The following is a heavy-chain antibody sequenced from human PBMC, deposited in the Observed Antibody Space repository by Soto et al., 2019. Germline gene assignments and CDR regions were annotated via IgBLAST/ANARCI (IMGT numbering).Heavy chain of an antibody. CDR1: GYTFTGYY. Sequence: QVQLVQSGAEVKKPGASVKVSCKASGYTFTGYYMHWVLQAPVQGLAWMGWINPNSGGTNYVQKLQGWVTMTSDTSISTAYMRLSRLRSDDTAVYYCARDHSSASEFDYWGQGTLVTVSS. CDR2: INPNSGGT. D-gene: IGHD6-6*01. V-gene: IGHV1-2*04. J-gene: IGHJ4*02. CDR3: ARDHSSASEFDY.